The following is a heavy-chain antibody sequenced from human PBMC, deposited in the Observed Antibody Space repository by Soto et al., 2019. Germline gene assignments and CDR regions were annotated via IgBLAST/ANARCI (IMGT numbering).Heavy chain of an antibody. D-gene: IGHD3-3*01. CDR1: GGSFSGYY. V-gene: IGHV4-34*01. J-gene: IGHJ5*02. CDR3: ARGGVTILIGWFDP. CDR2: INHSGST. Sequence: QVQLQQWGAGLLKPSETLSLTCAVYGGSFSGYYWSWSRQPPGKGLEWIGEINHSGSTHYNPSLQSRVTISVDTSKNQFSLKLSSVTAADTAVYYCARGGVTILIGWFDPWGQGTLVTVSS.